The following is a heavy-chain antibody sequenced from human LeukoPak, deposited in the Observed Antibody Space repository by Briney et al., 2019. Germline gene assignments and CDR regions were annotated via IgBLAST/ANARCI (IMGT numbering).Heavy chain of an antibody. CDR1: GGSFSGYY. CDR3: AITMVRGVTNYYYGMDV. CDR2: INHSGST. Sequence: SETLSLTCAVYGGSFSGYYWSWIRQPPGKGLEWIGEINHSGSTNYNPSLKSRVTISVDTSKNQFSLKLSSVTAADTAVYYCAITMVRGVTNYYYGMDVWGQGTTVTVSS. D-gene: IGHD3-10*01. V-gene: IGHV4-34*01. J-gene: IGHJ6*02.